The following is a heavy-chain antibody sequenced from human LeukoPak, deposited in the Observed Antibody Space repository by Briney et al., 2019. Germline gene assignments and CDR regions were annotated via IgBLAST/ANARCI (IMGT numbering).Heavy chain of an antibody. J-gene: IGHJ4*02. CDR1: GYTFTGYY. CDR2: INPNSGGT. CDR3: ARQRGSYNWSYDY. Sequence: ASVKVSCKASGYTFTGYYMHWVRQAPGQGLEWMGWINPNSGGTNYAQKFQGRVTMTRDTSISTAYMELSRLRSDDTAVYYCARQRGSYNWSYDYWGQGTLVTFSS. D-gene: IGHD1-26*01. V-gene: IGHV1-2*02.